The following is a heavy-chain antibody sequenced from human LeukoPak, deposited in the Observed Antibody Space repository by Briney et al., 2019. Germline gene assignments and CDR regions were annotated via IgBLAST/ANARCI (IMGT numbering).Heavy chain of an antibody. CDR1: GFTFSSYA. Sequence: PGGSLRLSCVASGFTFSSYAMHWVRQAPGKGLEWVSAVSASGGSTYYADSVKGRFTISRDNSKNTLYLQMNSLRAEDTAVYYCAKDGHFDYWGQGTLVTVSS. CDR3: AKDGHFDY. CDR2: VSASGGST. V-gene: IGHV3-23*01. J-gene: IGHJ4*02. D-gene: IGHD3/OR15-3a*01.